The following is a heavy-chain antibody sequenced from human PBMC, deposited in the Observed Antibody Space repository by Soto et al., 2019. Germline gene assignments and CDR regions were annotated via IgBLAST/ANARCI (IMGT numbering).Heavy chain of an antibody. D-gene: IGHD2-15*01. J-gene: IGHJ6*03. V-gene: IGHV3-73*01. CDR3: TRRVDCSGGSCYSGYYYYMDV. CDR1: GFTFSGSA. Sequence: EVQLVESGGGLVQPGGSLKLSCAASGFTFSGSAMHWVRQASGKGLEWVGRIRSKANSYATAYAASVKGRFTISRDDSKNTAYLQMNSLKTEDTAVYYCTRRVDCSGGSCYSGYYYYMDVWGKGTTVTVSS. CDR2: IRSKANSYAT.